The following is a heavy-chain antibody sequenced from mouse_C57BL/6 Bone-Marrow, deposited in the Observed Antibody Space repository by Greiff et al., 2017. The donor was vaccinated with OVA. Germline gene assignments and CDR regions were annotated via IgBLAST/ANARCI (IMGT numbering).Heavy chain of an antibody. Sequence: VQLQQPGAELVKPGASVKLSCKASGYTFTSYWMQWVKQRPGQGLEWIGEIDPSDSYTNYNQKFKGKATLTVDTSSSTAYMQLISLTSEDSAVYDCARSGGNYGYFDVWGTGTTVTVSS. CDR1: GYTFTSYW. CDR3: ARSGGNYGYFDV. CDR2: IDPSDSYT. J-gene: IGHJ1*03. V-gene: IGHV1-50*01. D-gene: IGHD2-1*01.